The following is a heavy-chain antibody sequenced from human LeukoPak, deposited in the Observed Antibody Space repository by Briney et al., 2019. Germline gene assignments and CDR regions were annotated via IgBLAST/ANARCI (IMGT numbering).Heavy chain of an antibody. CDR2: IAYAGNNR. CDR1: GFTFNTYA. CDR3: ARDNNWGSTHY. Sequence: GGSLRLSCAASGFTFNTYAMHWVRQAPGKGLEWVAVIAYAGNNRYYADSVKGRFTVSRDNTKSTLSLQMNSLRAEDTAVYYCARDNNWGSTHYWGQGTLVTVSS. J-gene: IGHJ4*02. D-gene: IGHD7-27*01. V-gene: IGHV3-30-3*01.